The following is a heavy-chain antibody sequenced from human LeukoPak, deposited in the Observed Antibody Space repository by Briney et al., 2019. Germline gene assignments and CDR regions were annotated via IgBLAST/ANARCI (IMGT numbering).Heavy chain of an antibody. V-gene: IGHV1-2*02. Sequence: ASVKVSCKASGGTFSSYAISWVRQAPGQGLEWMGWINPNSGGTNYAQKFQGRVTMTRDTSISTAYMELSRLTSDDTAVYYCARAGWPMYYYYMDVWGKGTTVTISS. J-gene: IGHJ6*03. CDR2: INPNSGGT. CDR1: GGTFSSYA. CDR3: ARAGWPMYYYYMDV. D-gene: IGHD6-19*01.